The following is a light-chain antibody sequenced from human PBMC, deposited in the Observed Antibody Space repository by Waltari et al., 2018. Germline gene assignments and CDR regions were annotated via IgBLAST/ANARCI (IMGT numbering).Light chain of an antibody. CDR3: HAWDSSSSGV. J-gene: IGLJ3*02. Sequence: QPFLTHPLSAAGQPDQRVSIPCTGCGTLLGAADDVHWYQQLPGKAPNLLLYGPSTRPPGVPDRFCGSHAGTAASLAITAGQAEDEADYYCHAWDSSSSGVFGGGTKLTVL. V-gene: IGLV1-40*01. CDR2: GPS. CDR1: GTLLGAADD.